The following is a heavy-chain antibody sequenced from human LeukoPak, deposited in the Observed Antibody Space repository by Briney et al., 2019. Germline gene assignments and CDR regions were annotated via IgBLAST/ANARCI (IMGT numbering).Heavy chain of an antibody. CDR3: ARGLVGATGYYFDY. CDR1: GGSFSGYY. J-gene: IGHJ4*02. CDR2: INHSGST. Sequence: SETLSLTCAVYGGSFSGYYWSWIRQPPGKGLEWIGEINHSGSTNYNPSLKSQVTISVDTSKNQFSLKLSSVTAADTAVYYCARGLVGATGYYFDYWGQGTLVTVSS. D-gene: IGHD1-26*01. V-gene: IGHV4-34*01.